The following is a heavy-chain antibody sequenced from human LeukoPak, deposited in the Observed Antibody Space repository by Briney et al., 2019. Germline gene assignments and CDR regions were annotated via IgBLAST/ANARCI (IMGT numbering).Heavy chain of an antibody. D-gene: IGHD3-10*01. J-gene: IGHJ4*02. CDR1: GFTFSSYW. CDR2: IKQDGSEK. Sequence: SGGSLRLSCAVSGFTFSSYWMSWVRQAPGKGLERVANIKQDGSEKYYVDSVKGRFTISRDNAKNSVYLQMDSLRGDDTAVYYCARDNRPVRGLTRDFDYWGQGTLVTVSS. CDR3: ARDNRPVRGLTRDFDY. V-gene: IGHV3-7*01.